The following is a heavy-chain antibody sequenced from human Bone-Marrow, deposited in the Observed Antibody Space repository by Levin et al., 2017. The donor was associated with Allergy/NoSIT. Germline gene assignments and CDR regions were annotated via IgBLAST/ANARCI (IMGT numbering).Heavy chain of an antibody. J-gene: IGHJ4*02. CDR1: GFTFSSYA. Sequence: PGGSLRLSCAASGFTFSSYAMHWVRQAPGKRLEWVAVISYDGSNKYYADSVKGRFTISRDNSKNTLYLQMNSLRAEDTAVYYCARGIVVPDIAPGFDYWGQGTLVTVSS. D-gene: IGHD2-15*01. CDR3: ARGIVVPDIAPGFDY. CDR2: ISYDGSNK. V-gene: IGHV3-30-3*01.